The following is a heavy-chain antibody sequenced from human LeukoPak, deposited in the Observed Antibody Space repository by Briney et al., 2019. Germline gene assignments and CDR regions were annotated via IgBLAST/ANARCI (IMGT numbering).Heavy chain of an antibody. J-gene: IGHJ4*02. V-gene: IGHV3-48*01. CDR3: ASTCSMASYCTSTTCPSWY. CDR1: GFTYSSYS. CDR2: ISSGSSI. Sequence: GGSLRLSCAASGFTYSSYSMNWVRQAPGKGLEWISYISSGSSIHYADSVKGRFTISRDNAKNSLFLHMNSLRAEDTAVYFCASTCSMASYCTSTTCPSWYWGQGTLVTVSS. D-gene: IGHD2-2*01.